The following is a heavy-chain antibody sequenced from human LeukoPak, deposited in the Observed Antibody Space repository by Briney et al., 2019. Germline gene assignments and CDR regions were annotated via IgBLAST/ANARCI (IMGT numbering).Heavy chain of an antibody. D-gene: IGHD3-3*01. J-gene: IGHJ4*02. V-gene: IGHV4-39*01. Sequence: SETLSLTXSVSGGSIISSNYYWGWICQPPGKGLQWIGSIYQSGSGSSYYNPSLKSRVTIFGDTSKNQFFLRLSSVTAADTAVYYCASTLRFLPYRRFDYWGQGTLVTVPS. CDR1: GGSIISSNYY. CDR3: ASTLRFLPYRRFDY. CDR2: IYQSGSGSS.